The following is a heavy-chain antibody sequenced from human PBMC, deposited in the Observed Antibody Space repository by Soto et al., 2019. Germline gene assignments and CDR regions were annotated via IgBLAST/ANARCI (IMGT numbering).Heavy chain of an antibody. Sequence: GGSLRLSCAASGFTFSSYGMHWVRQAPGKGLEWVAVIWYDGSNKYYADSVKGRFTISRDNSKNTLYLQINSLRAEDTAVYYCARDGAGYCSSTSCYAFDIWGQGTMVTVSS. D-gene: IGHD2-2*01. J-gene: IGHJ3*02. V-gene: IGHV3-33*01. CDR2: IWYDGSNK. CDR1: GFTFSSYG. CDR3: ARDGAGYCSSTSCYAFDI.